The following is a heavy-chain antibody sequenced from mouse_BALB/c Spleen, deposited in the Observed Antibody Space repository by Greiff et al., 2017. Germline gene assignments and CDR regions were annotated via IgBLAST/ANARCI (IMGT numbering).Heavy chain of an antibody. Sequence: EVQLVESGGGLVKPGGSLKLSCAASGFAFSSYDMSWVRQTPEKRLEWVAYISSGGGSTYYPDTVKGRFTISRDNAKNTLYLQMSSLKSEDTAMYYCARLGNYAWFAYWGQGTLVTVSA. CDR2: ISSGGGST. CDR3: ARLGNYAWFAY. CDR1: GFAFSSYD. D-gene: IGHD2-1*01. J-gene: IGHJ3*01. V-gene: IGHV5-12-1*01.